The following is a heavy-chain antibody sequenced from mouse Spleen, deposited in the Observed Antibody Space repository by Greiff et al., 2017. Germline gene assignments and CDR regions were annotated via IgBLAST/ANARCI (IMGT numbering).Heavy chain of an antibody. Sequence: QVTLKESGPGILQPSQTLSLTCSFSGFSLSTSGMGVSWIRQPSGKGLEWLAHIYWDDDKRYNPSLKSRLTISKDTSRNQVFLKITSVDTADTATYYCARRGGLLWLPFDYWGQGTTLTVSS. CDR2: IYWDDDK. V-gene: IGHV8-12*01. CDR3: ARRGGLLWLPFDY. CDR1: GFSLSTSGMG. D-gene: IGHD2-2*01. J-gene: IGHJ2*01.